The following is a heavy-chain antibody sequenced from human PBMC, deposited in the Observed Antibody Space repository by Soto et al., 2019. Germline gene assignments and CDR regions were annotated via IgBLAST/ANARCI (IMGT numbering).Heavy chain of an antibody. CDR2: IYNSGSTM. CDR1: GFAFSAFE. J-gene: IGHJ6*02. D-gene: IGHD1-1*01. CDR3: ARESGGTGLDV. Sequence: GGSLRLSCAASGFAFSAFEMNWVRQAPGKGLEWLSYIYNSGSTMTYADSVKGRFAISRDNAKNSLYLQMYSLRAEDTAVYYCARESGGTGLDVWGQGTTVTVSS. V-gene: IGHV3-48*03.